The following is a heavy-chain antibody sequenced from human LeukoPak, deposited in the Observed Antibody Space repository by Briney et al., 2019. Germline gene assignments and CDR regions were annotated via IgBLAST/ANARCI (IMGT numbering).Heavy chain of an antibody. D-gene: IGHD2-8*01. Sequence: SETLSLTCAVYGGSFSGYYWSWIRQPPGKGLEWIGEINHSGSTNYNPSLKSRVAISVDTSKNQFSLKLSSVTAADTAVYYCARGSRLTKPYYYYYYMDVWGKGTTVTVSS. V-gene: IGHV4-34*01. J-gene: IGHJ6*03. CDR1: GGSFSGYY. CDR3: ARGSRLTKPYYYYYYMDV. CDR2: INHSGST.